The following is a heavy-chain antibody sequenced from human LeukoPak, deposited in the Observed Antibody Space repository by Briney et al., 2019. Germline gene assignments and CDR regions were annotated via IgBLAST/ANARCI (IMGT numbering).Heavy chain of an antibody. J-gene: IGHJ4*02. CDR3: ARVKERWFGELFFDY. CDR2: ISYDGSNK. D-gene: IGHD3-10*01. V-gene: IGHV3-30*04. CDR1: GFTFSNYA. Sequence: GGSLRLSCAASGFTFSNYAMSWVRQAPGKGLEWVAVISYDGSNKYYADSVKGRFTISRDNSKNTLYLQMNSLRAEDTAVYYCARVKERWFGELFFDYWGQGTLVTVSS.